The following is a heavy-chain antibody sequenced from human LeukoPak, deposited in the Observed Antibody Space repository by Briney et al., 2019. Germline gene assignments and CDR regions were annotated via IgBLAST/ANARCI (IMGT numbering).Heavy chain of an antibody. V-gene: IGHV3-7*04. J-gene: IGHJ4*02. CDR2: IKQDGSKK. CDR3: TRVGYIDEGIDY. Sequence: GGSWRLSCAASGFTFSSYSMNWVRQAPGKGREWVANIKQDGSKKSYVDSVKGRFTISRDNAKNSLYLQTNSLRAEDTAIYYCTRVGYIDEGIDYWGQGTLVTVSS. CDR1: GFTFSSYS. D-gene: IGHD5-24*01.